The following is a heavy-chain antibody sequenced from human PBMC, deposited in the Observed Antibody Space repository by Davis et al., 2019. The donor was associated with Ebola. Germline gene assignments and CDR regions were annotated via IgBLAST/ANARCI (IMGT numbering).Heavy chain of an antibody. V-gene: IGHV1-3*01. J-gene: IGHJ6*04. D-gene: IGHD3-22*01. CDR2: INAGNGNT. CDR3: ARTGWDLYYYDSSGYYRGYYGMDV. Sequence: ASVKVSCKASGYTFTSYAMHWVRQAPGQRLEWMGWINAGNGNTKYSQKFQGRVTITRDTSASTAYMELSSLRSEDTAVYYCARTGWDLYYYDSSGYYRGYYGMDVWGKGTTVTVSS. CDR1: GYTFTSYA.